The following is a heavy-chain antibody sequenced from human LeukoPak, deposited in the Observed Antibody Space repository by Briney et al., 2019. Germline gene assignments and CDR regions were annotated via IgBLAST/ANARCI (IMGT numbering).Heavy chain of an antibody. Sequence: SQTLSLTCAISGDSVSSNSAAWNWIRQSPSGGLEWLGRTYYRSKWYNDYAVSVKSRITINPDTSKNQFSLQLNSVTPEDTAVYYCARDIIRRGIRFGSSWDGAFDIWGQGTMVTVSS. CDR3: ARDIIRRGIRFGSSWDGAFDI. CDR2: TYYRSKWYN. V-gene: IGHV6-1*01. J-gene: IGHJ3*02. CDR1: GDSVSSNSAA. D-gene: IGHD6-13*01.